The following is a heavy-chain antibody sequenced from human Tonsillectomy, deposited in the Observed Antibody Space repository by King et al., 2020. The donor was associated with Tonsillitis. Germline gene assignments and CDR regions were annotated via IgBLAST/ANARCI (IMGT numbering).Heavy chain of an antibody. CDR3: AKDTSLWFGDRNDAFDI. J-gene: IGHJ3*02. CDR1: GFTFSSYA. CDR2: ISGSGRTT. Sequence: VQLVESGGGLVQPGGSLRLSCAASGFTFSSYAMSWVRQAPGKGLEWVSAISGSGRTTYYADSVKGRFTISRDNSKNTLYLQMSSLRAEDTAVYYCAKDTSLWFGDRNDAFDIWGRGTMVTVSS. D-gene: IGHD3-10*01. V-gene: IGHV3-23*04.